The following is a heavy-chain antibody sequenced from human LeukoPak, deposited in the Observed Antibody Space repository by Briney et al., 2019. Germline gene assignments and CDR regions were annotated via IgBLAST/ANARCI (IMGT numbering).Heavy chain of an antibody. Sequence: SETLSLTCTVSGYSIGSGYYWGWIRQPPGKGLEWIGSIYLSGSTYYNPSLKSRVTISVDTSKNQFSLKLSSVTAADTAVYYCARRKIAAIARPGYFDYWGQGTLVTVSS. J-gene: IGHJ4*02. V-gene: IGHV4-38-2*02. D-gene: IGHD6-13*01. CDR2: IYLSGST. CDR1: GYSIGSGYY. CDR3: ARRKIAAIARPGYFDY.